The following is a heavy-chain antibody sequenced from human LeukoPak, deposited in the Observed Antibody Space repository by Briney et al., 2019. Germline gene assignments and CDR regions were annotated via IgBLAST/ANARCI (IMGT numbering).Heavy chain of an antibody. V-gene: IGHV3-21*01. J-gene: IGHJ3*02. Sequence: GGSLRLSCEAPGFTFSSYSMNWVRQAPGRGLEWVSSISSSSSDMYYADSGQGRFTISRDNAKNSLYLQMNSLRAEDTAIYYCARARGSHNAFDIWGQGTMVTVSS. CDR2: ISSSSSDM. CDR1: GFTFSSYS. CDR3: ARARGSHNAFDI. D-gene: IGHD3-16*01.